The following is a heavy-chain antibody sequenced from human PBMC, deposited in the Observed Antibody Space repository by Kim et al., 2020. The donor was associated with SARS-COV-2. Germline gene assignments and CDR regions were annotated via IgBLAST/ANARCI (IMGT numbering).Heavy chain of an antibody. J-gene: IGHJ4*02. V-gene: IGHV1-69*01. CDR3: ARDRDCTGGVCYFDY. Sequence: QEFPGRGTINADESTSTAYMELSSLRSEDTAVYYCARDRDCTGGVCYFDYWGQGTLVTVSS. D-gene: IGHD2-8*02.